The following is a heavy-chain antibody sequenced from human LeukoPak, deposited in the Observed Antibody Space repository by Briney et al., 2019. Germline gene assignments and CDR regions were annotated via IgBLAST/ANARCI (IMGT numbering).Heavy chain of an antibody. V-gene: IGHV1-3*01. CDR2: INAGNGNT. CDR1: GYTFTSYA. Sequence: ASVKVSCKASGYTFTSYAMHWVRQAPGQRLEWMGWINAGNGNTKYSQKFQGRVTITRDTSASTAYMELSSLRSEDTAVYYCARPPPTYYYDSSGYNDAFDIWGQGTMVTVSS. CDR3: ARPPPTYYYDSSGYNDAFDI. D-gene: IGHD3-22*01. J-gene: IGHJ3*02.